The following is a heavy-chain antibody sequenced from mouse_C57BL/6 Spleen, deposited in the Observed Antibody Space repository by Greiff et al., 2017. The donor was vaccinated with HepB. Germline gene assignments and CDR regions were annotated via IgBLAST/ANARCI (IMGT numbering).Heavy chain of an antibody. Sequence: VQLVESGAELARPGASVKLSCKASGYTFTSYGISWVKQRTGQGLEWIGEIYPRSGNTYYNEKFKGKATLTADKSSSTAYMELRSLTSEDSAVYFCARSGIITTVVAGWYFDVWGTGTTVTVSS. V-gene: IGHV1-81*01. CDR2: IYPRSGNT. D-gene: IGHD1-1*01. CDR3: ARSGIITTVVAGWYFDV. CDR1: GYTFTSYG. J-gene: IGHJ1*03.